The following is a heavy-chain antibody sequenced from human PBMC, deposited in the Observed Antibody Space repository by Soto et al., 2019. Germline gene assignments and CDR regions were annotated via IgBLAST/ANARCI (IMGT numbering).Heavy chain of an antibody. J-gene: IGHJ4*02. D-gene: IGHD3-22*01. CDR1: GYSFAGYW. CDR3: ARQIYDSDTGPNFQYYFDS. CDR2: IDPSDSQT. Sequence: GESLKISCKGSGYSFAGYWITWVRQKPGKGLEWMGRIDPSDSQTYYSPSLRGYVTISATKSITTVFLQWSSLRASDTAMYYCARQIYDSDTGPNFQYYFDSWGQGTPVTVSS. V-gene: IGHV5-10-1*01.